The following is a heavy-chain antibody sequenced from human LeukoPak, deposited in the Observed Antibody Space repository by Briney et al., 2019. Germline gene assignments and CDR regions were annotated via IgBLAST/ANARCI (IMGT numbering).Heavy chain of an antibody. CDR2: IDWDDDK. CDR3: ARISSNSVYYYGMDV. CDR1: GFSLSTSGMC. Sequence: SGPALVKPTQTLTLTCTFSGFSLSTSGMCVSWIRQPPGKALEWLALIDWDDDKYYSTSLKTRLTISKDTPKNQVVLTMTNMDPVDTATYYCARISSNSVYYYGMDVWGKGTTVTVSS. J-gene: IGHJ6*04. V-gene: IGHV2-70*01. D-gene: IGHD4-11*01.